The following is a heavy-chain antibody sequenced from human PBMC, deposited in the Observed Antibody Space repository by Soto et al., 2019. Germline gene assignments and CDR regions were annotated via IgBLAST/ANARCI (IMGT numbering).Heavy chain of an antibody. CDR2: ISYDGSNK. J-gene: IGHJ3*02. CDR3: ARSIVLVPAGTHDAFDI. CDR1: GFTFSSYA. D-gene: IGHD2-2*01. V-gene: IGHV3-30-3*01. Sequence: QVQLVESGGGVVQPGRSLRLSCAASGFTFSSYAMHWVRQAPGKGLEWVAVISYDGSNKYYADSVKGRFTISRDNSKNTLYLQMNSPRAEDTAVYYCARSIVLVPAGTHDAFDIWGQGTMVTVSS.